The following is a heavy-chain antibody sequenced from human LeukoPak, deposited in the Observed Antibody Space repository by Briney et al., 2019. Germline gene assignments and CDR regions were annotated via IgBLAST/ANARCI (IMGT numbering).Heavy chain of an antibody. J-gene: IGHJ1*01. CDR1: GYTFTSYD. CDR2: VNPNSGNT. CDR3: AKNNATVRYFQH. Sequence: ASVKVSCKASGYTFTSYDVNWVRQATGQGLEWMGWVNPNSGNTGYAQKFQGRVTMTRNTSISTAYMELSSLRSEDTAVYYCAKNNATVRYFQHWGQGTLVTVSS. V-gene: IGHV1-8*01. D-gene: IGHD4-17*01.